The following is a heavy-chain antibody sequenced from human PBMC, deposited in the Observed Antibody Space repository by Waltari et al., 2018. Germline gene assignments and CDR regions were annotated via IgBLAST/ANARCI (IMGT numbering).Heavy chain of an antibody. CDR1: GGTFSSYT. CDR3: ARVGYYYDSSGYYFDY. D-gene: IGHD3-22*01. CDR2: IIPILSIA. V-gene: IGHV1-69*02. J-gene: IGHJ4*02. Sequence: QVQLVQSGAEVKKPGSSVKVSCKDSGGTFSSYTISWVRQAPGQGLEWMGRIIPILSIANYAQKFQGRVTITADKSTSTAYMELSSLRSEDTAVYYCARVGYYYDSSGYYFDYWGQGTLVTVSS.